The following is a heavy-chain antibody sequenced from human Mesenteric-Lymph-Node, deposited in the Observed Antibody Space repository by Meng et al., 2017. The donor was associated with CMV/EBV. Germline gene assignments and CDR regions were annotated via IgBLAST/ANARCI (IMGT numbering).Heavy chain of an antibody. V-gene: IGHV1-18*01. CDR1: GYTFTSYG. CDR3: ARISAYWYFDL. J-gene: IGHJ2*01. CDR2: ISVNNGNT. Sequence: SCKASGYTFTSYGISWVRQAPGQGLEWMGWISVNNGNTNYAQKLQGRVTMTTDTSTSTAYMELRSLRSDDTAVYYCARISAYWYFDLWGRGTLVTVS.